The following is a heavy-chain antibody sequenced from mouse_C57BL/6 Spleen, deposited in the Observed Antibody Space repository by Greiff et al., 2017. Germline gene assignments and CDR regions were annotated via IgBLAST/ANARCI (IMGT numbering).Heavy chain of an antibody. D-gene: IGHD4-1*01. J-gene: IGHJ2*01. Sequence: QVQLQQSGPGLVQPSQSLSITCTVSGFSLTSYGVHWVRQSPGKGLEWLGVIWRGGSTDYNAALMSRLSITKDNSNSQVFLKMNSLQADDTAIYYCAKANWDPTGYFDYWGQGTTLTVSS. V-gene: IGHV2-5*01. CDR1: GFSLTSYG. CDR3: AKANWDPTGYFDY. CDR2: IWRGGST.